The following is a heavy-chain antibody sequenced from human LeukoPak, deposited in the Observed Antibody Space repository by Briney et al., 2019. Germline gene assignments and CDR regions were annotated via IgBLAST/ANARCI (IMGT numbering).Heavy chain of an antibody. D-gene: IGHD3-10*01. CDR2: INNDGSTT. V-gene: IGHV3-74*01. Sequence: GGSLRLSCAASGFTFNEAWMHWVRQAPGEGLVWVSRINNDGSTTRYADSVKGRFTISRDNAKNTLYLQMNSLRAEDTAVYYCARVSGPGMNEYFHLWGQGTLVTVSS. J-gene: IGHJ1*01. CDR1: GFTFNEAW. CDR3: ARVSGPGMNEYFHL.